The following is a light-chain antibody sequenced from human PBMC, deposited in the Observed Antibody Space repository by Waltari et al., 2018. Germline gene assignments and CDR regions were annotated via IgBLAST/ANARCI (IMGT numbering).Light chain of an antibody. Sequence: DVVMTQTPLPLPVSLGQQASLSCWSRHSLVNSDVNTYLNWFQQRPGQSPRRLMYQVSNRDSGIPDRFSGSGSGTDFTLKISRVEAEDVAVYYCMQGTHWPRTFGQGTKVEIK. CDR2: QVS. V-gene: IGKV2-30*01. J-gene: IGKJ1*01. CDR1: HSLVNSDVNTY. CDR3: MQGTHWPRT.